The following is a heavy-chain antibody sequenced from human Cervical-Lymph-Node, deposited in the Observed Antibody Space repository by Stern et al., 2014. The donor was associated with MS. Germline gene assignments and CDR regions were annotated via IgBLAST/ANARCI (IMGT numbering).Heavy chain of an antibody. J-gene: IGHJ4*02. CDR2: FDPEDGET. CDR1: GYTLTELS. Sequence: QVQLVQSGAEVKKPGASVKVSCKVSGYTLTELSMHWVRQAPGKGLEWMGFFDPEDGETIYAQKFQGRVSMTEDTSTDTAYMELSSLRSEDTAVYYCATLGYCNGAICYRIGYWGQGSLVTVSS. V-gene: IGHV1-24*01. CDR3: ATLGYCNGAICYRIGY. D-gene: IGHD2-2*02.